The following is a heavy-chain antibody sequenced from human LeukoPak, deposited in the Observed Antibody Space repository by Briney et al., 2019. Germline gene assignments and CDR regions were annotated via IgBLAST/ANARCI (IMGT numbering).Heavy chain of an antibody. V-gene: IGHV5-51*01. CDR2: IYADDSDT. Sequence: GESLKISCKGSGYSFTSYWIAWARQMPGKGLEWMGIIYADDSDTRYSPSFQGQVTISADKSISTAYLQWSSLKASDTDMYYCARRSYGGKDFDYWGQGTLVTVSS. CDR3: ARRSYGGKDFDY. J-gene: IGHJ4*02. CDR1: GYSFTSYW. D-gene: IGHD4-23*01.